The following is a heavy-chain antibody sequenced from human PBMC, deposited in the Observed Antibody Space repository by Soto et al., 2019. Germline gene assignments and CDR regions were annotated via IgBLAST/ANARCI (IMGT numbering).Heavy chain of an antibody. Sequence: QVQLVQSGAEVKKPGSSVKVSCKASGGTFSSYTISWVRQAPGQGLEWMGRIIPILGIANYAQKFQGRVTITADKSTSTAYMELSSLRSEDTAVYYCASCLIGDCYSSAYSSYWFDPWGQGTLVTVSS. V-gene: IGHV1-69*02. D-gene: IGHD2-21*02. CDR1: GGTFSSYT. CDR2: IIPILGIA. J-gene: IGHJ5*02. CDR3: ASCLIGDCYSSAYSSYWFDP.